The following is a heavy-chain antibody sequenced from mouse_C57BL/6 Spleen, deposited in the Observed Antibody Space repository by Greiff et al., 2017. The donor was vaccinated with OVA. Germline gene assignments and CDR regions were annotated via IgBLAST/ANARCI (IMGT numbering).Heavy chain of an antibody. CDR2: ISYSGST. J-gene: IGHJ4*01. CDR1: GYSITSGYD. V-gene: IGHV3-1*01. Sequence: EVKLMESGPGMVKPSQSLSLTCTVTGYSITSGYDWHWIRHFPGNKLEWMGYISYSGSTNYNPSLKSRISITHDTSKNHFFLKLNSVTTEDTATYYCARGHAYYAMDYWGQGTSVTVSS. CDR3: ARGHAYYAMDY.